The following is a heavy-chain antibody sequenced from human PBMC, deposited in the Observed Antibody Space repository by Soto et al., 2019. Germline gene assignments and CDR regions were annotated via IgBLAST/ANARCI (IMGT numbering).Heavy chain of an antibody. Sequence: GGSLRLSCAASGFTFSSYAMSWVRQAPGKGLEWVSAISGSGGSTYYADSVKGRFTISRDNSKNTLYLQMNSLRAEDTAVYYCAKADRYFDWLLSYYYYMDVWGKGTTVTVSS. V-gene: IGHV3-23*01. CDR3: AKADRYFDWLLSYYYYMDV. CDR2: ISGSGGST. J-gene: IGHJ6*03. D-gene: IGHD3-9*01. CDR1: GFTFSSYA.